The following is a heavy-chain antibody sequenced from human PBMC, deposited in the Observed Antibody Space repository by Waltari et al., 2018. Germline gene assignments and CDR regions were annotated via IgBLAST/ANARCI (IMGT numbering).Heavy chain of an antibody. D-gene: IGHD3-9*01. Sequence: EVQLVQSGAEVKKPGESLKISCKGSGYSFTSYWIGWVRQMPGKGLEWMVIIYPGDSDTRYSPSFQGQVTISADKSISTAYLQWSSLKASDTAMYYWARPDYDILTGYYPGAFDYWGQGTLVTVSS. J-gene: IGHJ4*02. CDR3: ARPDYDILTGYYPGAFDY. CDR1: GYSFTSYW. CDR2: IYPGDSDT. V-gene: IGHV5-51*01.